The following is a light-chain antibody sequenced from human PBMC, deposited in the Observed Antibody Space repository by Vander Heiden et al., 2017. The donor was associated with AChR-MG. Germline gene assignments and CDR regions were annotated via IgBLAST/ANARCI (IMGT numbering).Light chain of an antibody. V-gene: IGKV2-28*01. J-gene: IGKJ5*01. CDR3: SRGLQAPVT. Sequence: DIVLTQAPLSLAVTPGEPASIACRSSQSLLHSNGYTFLDWYLQKPGQPPQLLLYLTSSRASGVPDRFSGSGSGTDFTLNISRVEAEDVGSYHCSRGLQAPVTFGQGTQLEIK. CDR1: QSLLHSNGYTF. CDR2: LTS.